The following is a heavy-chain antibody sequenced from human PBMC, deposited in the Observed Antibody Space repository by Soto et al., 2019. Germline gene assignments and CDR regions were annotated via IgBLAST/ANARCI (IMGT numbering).Heavy chain of an antibody. D-gene: IGHD3-22*01. CDR2: INPSGGST. J-gene: IGHJ4*02. CDR3: ARGYRQWLLLRIMDY. Sequence: GASVKVSCKASGYIFTSYYMHWVRQAPGQGLEWMGIINPSGGSTSYAQKFQGRVTMTRDTSTSTVYMELSSLRSEDTAVYYCARGYRQWLLLRIMDYWGQGTLVTVPS. CDR1: GYIFTSYY. V-gene: IGHV1-46*01.